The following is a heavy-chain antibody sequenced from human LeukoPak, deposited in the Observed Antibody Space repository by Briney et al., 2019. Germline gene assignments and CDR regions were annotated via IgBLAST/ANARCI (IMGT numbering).Heavy chain of an antibody. J-gene: IGHJ4*02. CDR2: ISRSGSTT. D-gene: IGHD2-2*01. CDR1: GFTFSSYA. CDR3: AKPYRDCSSTSCYFSFDY. Sequence: GGSLRLSCEASGFTFSSYAMTWVRQAPGKGLEWVSAISRSGSTTYYADSVKGRFTISRDNSKNTLYLQMSSLRAEDTAVYYCAKPYRDCSSTSCYFSFDYWGQGTLVTVSS. V-gene: IGHV3-23*01.